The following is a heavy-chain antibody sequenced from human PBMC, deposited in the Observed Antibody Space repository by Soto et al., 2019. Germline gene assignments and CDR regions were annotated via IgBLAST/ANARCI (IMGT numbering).Heavy chain of an antibody. CDR1: GFVFNNYA. CDR3: AKHGDWYDFSTSYYSRGNYFDY. V-gene: IGHV3-23*01. J-gene: IGHJ4*02. D-gene: IGHD3-3*01. CDR2: LSSGGGTT. Sequence: PGGSLRLSCAASGFVFNNYAMSWVRQAPGKGLEWVATLSSGGGTTYYTDSVQGRFTISRDNSMNLLYLQMNSLRADDTAVYYCAKHGDWYDFSTSYYSRGNYFDYWGEGTLVTDSS.